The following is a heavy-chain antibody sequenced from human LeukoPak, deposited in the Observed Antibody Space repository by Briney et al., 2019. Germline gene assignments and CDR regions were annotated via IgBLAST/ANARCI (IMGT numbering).Heavy chain of an antibody. Sequence: GGSLRLSCAASGFTFSSYEMNWVRQAPGKGLKWVSYISSSGSTIYYANSVKGRFTISRDNAKNSLYLQMNSLRAEDTAVYYCARDSPYYYDSSGHPNWGQGTLVTVSS. CDR3: ARDSPYYYDSSGHPN. CDR1: GFTFSSYE. V-gene: IGHV3-48*03. CDR2: ISSSGSTI. J-gene: IGHJ4*02. D-gene: IGHD3-22*01.